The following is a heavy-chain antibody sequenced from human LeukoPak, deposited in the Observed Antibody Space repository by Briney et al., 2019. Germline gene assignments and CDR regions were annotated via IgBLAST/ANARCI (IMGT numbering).Heavy chain of an antibody. CDR1: GFTFSGST. J-gene: IGHJ2*01. CDR3: TSQGVSGGSLFDL. Sequence: PGGSLRLSCAASGFTFSGSTMHWVRQASGKGLELVGRIRSKINSYATAYAASVKGRFTISRDDSKSTAYLQVNSLKTEDTAVYYCTSQGVSGGSLFDLWGRGTLVTVSS. D-gene: IGHD2-15*01. V-gene: IGHV3-73*01. CDR2: IRSKINSYAT.